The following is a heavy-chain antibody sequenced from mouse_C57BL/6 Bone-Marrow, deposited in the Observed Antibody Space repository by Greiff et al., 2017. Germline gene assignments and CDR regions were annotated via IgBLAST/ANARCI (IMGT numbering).Heavy chain of an antibody. V-gene: IGHV1-22*01. CDR1: GYTFTDYN. D-gene: IGHD1-1*01. CDR3: ARGATVVAGGY. Sequence: VQLQQSGPELVKPGASVKMSCKASGYTFTDYNMHWVKQSPGKSLEWIGYINPNNGGTSYNQKFKGKATLTVNKSSSTAYMELRSLTSEDSAVYYCARGATVVAGGYWGQGTTLTVSA. J-gene: IGHJ2*01. CDR2: INPNNGGT.